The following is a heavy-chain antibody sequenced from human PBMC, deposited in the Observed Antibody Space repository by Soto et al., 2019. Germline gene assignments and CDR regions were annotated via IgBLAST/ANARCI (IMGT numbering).Heavy chain of an antibody. V-gene: IGHV3-23*01. CDR3: AKDRDGAAAGPTKFSGMDV. CDR1: GFTFSSYA. J-gene: IGHJ6*02. CDR2: ISGSGDST. D-gene: IGHD6-13*01. Sequence: EVQLLESGGGLVQPGGSLRLSCAASGFTFSSYAMSWVRQAPGKGLEWVSVISGSGDSTYYADFVRGRFTISRDNSKNTLYLQRNSLRGHDTAVYYCAKDRDGAAAGPTKFSGMDVWGQGTTVNVSS.